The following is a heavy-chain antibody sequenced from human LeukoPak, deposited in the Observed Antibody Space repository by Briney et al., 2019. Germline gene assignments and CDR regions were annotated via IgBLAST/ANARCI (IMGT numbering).Heavy chain of an antibody. Sequence: GGSLRLSCAASGFTFSSYEMNWVRQAPGKGLEWVSYISSSGSTIYYADSVKGRFTISRDNAKNSLYLQMNSLRAEDTAVYYCARDLTHYYGSGNWFDPRGQGTLVTVSS. CDR1: GFTFSSYE. V-gene: IGHV3-48*03. J-gene: IGHJ5*02. CDR3: ARDLTHYYGSGNWFDP. CDR2: ISSSGSTI. D-gene: IGHD3-10*01.